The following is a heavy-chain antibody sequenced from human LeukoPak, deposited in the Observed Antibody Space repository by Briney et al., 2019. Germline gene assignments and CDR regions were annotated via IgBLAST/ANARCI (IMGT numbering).Heavy chain of an antibody. D-gene: IGHD3-10*01. CDR1: GGSFNGYY. CDR2: INHSGST. V-gene: IGHV4-34*01. J-gene: IGHJ4*02. CDR3: ARGGLYGSGSYYNVFDY. Sequence: SETLSLTCAVYGGSFNGYYWSWIRQPPGKGLEWIGEINHSGSTNYNPSLKSRVTISVDTSKNQFSLKLSSVTAADTAVYYCARGGLYGSGSYYNVFDYWGQGTLVTVSS.